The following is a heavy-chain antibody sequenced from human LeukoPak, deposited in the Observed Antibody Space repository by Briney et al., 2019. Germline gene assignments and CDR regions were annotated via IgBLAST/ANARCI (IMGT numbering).Heavy chain of an antibody. V-gene: IGHV3-30-3*01. CDR2: ISYAGSNK. CDR1: GFTFSNYA. CDR3: AREGGYSGYEKDY. D-gene: IGHD5-12*01. Sequence: PGRSLRLSCAASGFTFSNYAMHWVRQAPGKGLEWVAIISYAGSNKYYADSVKGRFTISRDNSKNTLYLQMNSLRPEDTAVYYCAREGGYSGYEKDYWGQGTLVTVSS. J-gene: IGHJ4*02.